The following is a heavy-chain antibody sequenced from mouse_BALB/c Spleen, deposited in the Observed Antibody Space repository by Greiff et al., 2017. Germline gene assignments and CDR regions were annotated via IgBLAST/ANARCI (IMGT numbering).Heavy chain of an antibody. CDR2: ISSGGSYT. CDR3: AREGEETWLAD. J-gene: IGHJ3*01. CDR1: GFTFSSYA. Sequence: EVKLVESGGGLVKPGGSLKLSCAASGFTFSSYAMSWVRQSPEKRLEWVAEISSGGSYTYYPDTVTGRFTISRDNAKNTLYLEMSSRRPEDTARYYCAREGEETWLADWGQGTLVTVSA. V-gene: IGHV5-9-4*01.